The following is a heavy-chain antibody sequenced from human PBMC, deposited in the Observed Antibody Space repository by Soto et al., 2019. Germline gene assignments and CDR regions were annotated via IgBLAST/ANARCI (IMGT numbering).Heavy chain of an antibody. CDR1: GGSFTSNA. CDR2: VLPILGTT. V-gene: IGHV1-69*18. CDR3: ARDRALIGFDH. J-gene: IGHJ4*02. D-gene: IGHD3-16*01. Sequence: QVHLVQSGAEVKKPGSSVKVSCKDSGGSFTSNAISWVRQAPGQGLEWMGTVLPILGTTNYAQKFKGRVTMTADESTSTAYMELKSLRSEDTAVYYCARDRALIGFDHWGQGSLVTVSS.